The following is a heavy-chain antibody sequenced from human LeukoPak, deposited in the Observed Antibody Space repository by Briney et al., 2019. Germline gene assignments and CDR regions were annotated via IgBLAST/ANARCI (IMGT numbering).Heavy chain of an antibody. J-gene: IGHJ3*02. D-gene: IGHD6-19*01. CDR1: GYTFTSYW. Sequence: GESLRISCKGPGYTFTSYWITWVRQMPGKGLEWMGRIDPSDSYTNYSPSFQGHVIISADKSISTAYLQWSSLKASDTAIYYCARPMYSSGWYNAFDIWGQGTMVTVSS. CDR3: ARPMYSSGWYNAFDI. V-gene: IGHV5-10-1*01. CDR2: IDPSDSYT.